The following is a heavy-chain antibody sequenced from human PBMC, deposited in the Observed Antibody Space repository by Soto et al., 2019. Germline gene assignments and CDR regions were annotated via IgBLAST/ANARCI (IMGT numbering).Heavy chain of an antibody. CDR1: GYTFTSYG. V-gene: IGHV1-18*01. CDR2: VSAYNGNT. Sequence: QVQLVQSGAEVKKPGASVKVSCKASGYTFTSYGISWVRQAPGQGREWMGWVSAYNGNTNYAQKLQGRVTMTTGTNTRTAYIEQRSLRSDDTAVYYCARGYCTNGGCYGNDYWGQGTLVTVSS. CDR3: ARGYCTNGGCYGNDY. J-gene: IGHJ4*02. D-gene: IGHD2-8*01.